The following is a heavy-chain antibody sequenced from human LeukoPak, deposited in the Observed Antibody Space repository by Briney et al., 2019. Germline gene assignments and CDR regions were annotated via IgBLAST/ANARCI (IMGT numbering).Heavy chain of an antibody. CDR2: INPNSGGT. CDR1: GYTFTGYD. J-gene: IGHJ4*02. CDR3: ARDRTTMIRGVTLPLNYFDS. D-gene: IGHD3-10*01. Sequence: ASVKVSCKASGYTFTGYDMHWVRQAPGQGLECMGWINPNSGGTNYAQKFQGWVTMTRDTSITTVYMELTSLKSDDTAVYYCARDRTTMIRGVTLPLNYFDSWGQGTLVTVSS. V-gene: IGHV1-2*04.